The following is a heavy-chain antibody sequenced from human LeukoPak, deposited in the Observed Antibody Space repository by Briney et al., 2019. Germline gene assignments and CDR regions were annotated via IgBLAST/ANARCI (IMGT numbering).Heavy chain of an antibody. Sequence: GGSLRLSCAASGFTFSSYGMHWVRQAPGKGLEWVAFIRYDGSNKYYADSVKGRFTISRDNSKNTLYLQMNSLRAEDTAVYYCAKAAGYSSGWSDYYFDYWGQGTLATVSS. CDR2: IRYDGSNK. J-gene: IGHJ4*02. CDR3: AKAAGYSSGWSDYYFDY. CDR1: GFTFSSYG. D-gene: IGHD6-19*01. V-gene: IGHV3-30*02.